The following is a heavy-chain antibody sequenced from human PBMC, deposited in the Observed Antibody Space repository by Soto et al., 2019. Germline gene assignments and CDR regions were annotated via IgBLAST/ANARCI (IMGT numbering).Heavy chain of an antibody. Sequence: GGSLSLSCAAAGFTFSRLWMSWVCQAPGTGLEWVANIKQDGSEKYYVDSVKGRFTISRDNAKNSLYRQMNSLGAEDTAVYYCARGSWELPQYFQHWGQGTLVTVSS. CDR3: ARGSWELPQYFQH. CDR1: GFTFSRLW. J-gene: IGHJ1*01. V-gene: IGHV3-7*04. D-gene: IGHD1-26*01. CDR2: IKQDGSEK.